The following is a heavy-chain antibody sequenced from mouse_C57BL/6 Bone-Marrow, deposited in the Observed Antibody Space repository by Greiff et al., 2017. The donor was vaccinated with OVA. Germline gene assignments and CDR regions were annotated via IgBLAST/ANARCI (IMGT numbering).Heavy chain of an antibody. CDR3: ARGDPWFAY. J-gene: IGHJ3*01. Sequence: VQLQQSGAELVRPGTSVKMSCKASGYTFTNYWIGWAKQRPGHGLEWIGDIYPGGGYTNYNEKFKGKATLTADKSASTAYMQFISLTSEDSAIYYCARGDPWFAYWGQGTLVTVSA. V-gene: IGHV1-63*01. CDR1: GYTFTNYW. D-gene: IGHD3-3*01. CDR2: IYPGGGYT.